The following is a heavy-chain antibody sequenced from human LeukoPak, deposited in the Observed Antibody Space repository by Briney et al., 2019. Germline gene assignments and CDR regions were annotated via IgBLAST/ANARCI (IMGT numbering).Heavy chain of an antibody. J-gene: IGHJ4*02. CDR2: IRYDGSYK. CDR1: GFTFSSYG. D-gene: IGHD3-22*01. CDR3: AKGYYDTSGYYLDS. V-gene: IGHV3-30*02. Sequence: GGSLRLSCAASGFTFSSYGMHWVRQAPGKGLEWVAFIRYDGSYKYYADSVKGRFTISRDNSKNTLYLQMNSLRAKDTAVYYCAKGYYDTSGYYLDSWGQGTLVTVSS.